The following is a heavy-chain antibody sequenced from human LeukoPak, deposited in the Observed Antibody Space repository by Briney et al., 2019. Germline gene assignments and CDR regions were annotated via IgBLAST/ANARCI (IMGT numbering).Heavy chain of an antibody. Sequence: PSQTLSLTCTVSGGSISSGGYYWSWIRQHPGTGLEWIGYIYYSGSTDYNPSLKSRVTISVDTSKNQFSLKLSSVTAADTAVYYCARSLVHSSSWFDYWGQGTLVTVSS. D-gene: IGHD6-13*01. CDR3: ARSLVHSSSWFDY. J-gene: IGHJ4*02. V-gene: IGHV4-31*03. CDR1: GGSISSGGYY. CDR2: IYYSGST.